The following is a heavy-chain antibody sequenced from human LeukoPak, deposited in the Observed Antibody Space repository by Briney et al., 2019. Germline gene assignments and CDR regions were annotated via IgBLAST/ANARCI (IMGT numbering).Heavy chain of an antibody. Sequence: GGSLRLSCAASGFTFSSYWMHWVRQAPGKGLVWASHINSDGSSTTYADSVKGRFTISRDNAKNTLFLQMNSLRDEDTAVYHCGRTYDAGRPFLWGQGTLVTVSS. CDR2: INSDGSST. CDR3: GRTYDAGRPFL. V-gene: IGHV3-74*01. J-gene: IGHJ4*02. D-gene: IGHD3-10*01. CDR1: GFTFSSYW.